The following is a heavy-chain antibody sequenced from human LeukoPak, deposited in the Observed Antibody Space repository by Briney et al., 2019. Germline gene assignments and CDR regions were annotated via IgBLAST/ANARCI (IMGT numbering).Heavy chain of an antibody. Sequence: GGSLRLSCAASGFTFGIYAMSWVRQAPGKGLEWVSGVSGNSGSTYYADSVKGRFTISRDNAKNSLYLQMNSLRAEDTAVYYCARGVLSELLWFGESHSGSRLDPWGQGTLVTVSS. J-gene: IGHJ5*02. D-gene: IGHD3-10*01. CDR3: ARGVLSELLWFGESHSGSRLDP. CDR1: GFTFGIYA. V-gene: IGHV3-23*01. CDR2: VSGNSGST.